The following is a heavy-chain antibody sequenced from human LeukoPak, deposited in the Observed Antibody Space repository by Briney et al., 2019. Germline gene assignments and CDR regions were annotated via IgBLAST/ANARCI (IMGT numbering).Heavy chain of an antibody. V-gene: IGHV4-30-4*08. D-gene: IGHD4-17*01. CDR2: IYYSGST. CDR1: GGSISSGDYY. J-gene: IGHJ3*02. Sequence: PSQTLSLTCTVSGGSISSGDYYWSWIRQPPGKGLEWIGYIYYSGSTYYKPSLKSRISMSVDMSKTQFSLKLSSVIAADTVVYFCAREFLRVNAFDIWGQGTMVTVSS. CDR3: AREFLRVNAFDI.